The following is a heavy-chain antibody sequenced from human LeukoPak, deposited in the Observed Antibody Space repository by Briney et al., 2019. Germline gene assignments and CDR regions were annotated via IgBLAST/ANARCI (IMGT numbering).Heavy chain of an antibody. J-gene: IGHJ3*02. V-gene: IGHV1-46*01. CDR1: GYTFTSYY. D-gene: IGHD6-13*01. Sequence: ASVKVSCKASGYTFTSYYMHWVRQAPGQGLEWMGIINPSGGSTSYAQKFQGRVTMTRDTSTSTVYMELSSLRSEDTAVYHCARDLIAAAGKIDAFDIWGQGTMVTVSS. CDR3: ARDLIAAAGKIDAFDI. CDR2: INPSGGST.